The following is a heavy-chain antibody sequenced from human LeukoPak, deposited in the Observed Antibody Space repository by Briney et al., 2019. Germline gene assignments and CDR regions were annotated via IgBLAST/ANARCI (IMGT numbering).Heavy chain of an antibody. CDR2: TYYRSKWYN. V-gene: IGHV6-1*01. CDR3: AREHWMEGYYYYGMDV. D-gene: IGHD1-1*01. CDR1: GDSVSSNSAA. Sequence: SQTLSLTCAISGDSVSSNSAAWNWIRQSPSRGLEWLGRTYYRSKWYNDYAVSVKSRMTINPDTSKNQFSLQLNSVTPEDTAVYYCAREHWMEGYYYYGMDVWGQGTTVTVSS. J-gene: IGHJ6*02.